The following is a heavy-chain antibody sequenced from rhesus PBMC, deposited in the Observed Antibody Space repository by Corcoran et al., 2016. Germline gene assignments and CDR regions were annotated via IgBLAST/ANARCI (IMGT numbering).Heavy chain of an antibody. V-gene: IGHV4-165*01. CDR1: GGSFRGSY. J-gene: IGHJ4*01. CDR2: ISGSRWRP. Sequence: QVQLQESVPGLVKPSETLSLTCAVSGGSFRGSYWGWIRPPPGKGLGGIGYISGSRWRPDYNPALKRPVTISTDASKNQFSLKLCSVTAADTAVYYCAREFSNLYYFDYWGQGVLVTVSS. CDR3: AREFSNLYYFDY. D-gene: IGHD4-23*01.